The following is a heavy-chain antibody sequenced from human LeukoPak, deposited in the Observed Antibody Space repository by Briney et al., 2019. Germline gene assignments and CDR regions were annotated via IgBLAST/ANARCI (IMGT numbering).Heavy chain of an antibody. Sequence: GASVKVSCKASGGTFSSYAISWVRQAPGQGLEWMGGIIPIFGTANYAQKFQGRVTITADESTSTAYMELSSLRSEDTAVYYCAITIVGAPHTLPFDYWGQGTLVTVSS. V-gene: IGHV1-69*13. D-gene: IGHD1-26*01. CDR2: IIPIFGTA. J-gene: IGHJ4*02. CDR3: AITIVGAPHTLPFDY. CDR1: GGTFSSYA.